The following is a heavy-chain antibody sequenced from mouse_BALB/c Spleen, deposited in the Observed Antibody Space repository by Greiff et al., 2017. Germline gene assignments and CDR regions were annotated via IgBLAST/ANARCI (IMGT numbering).Heavy chain of an antibody. Sequence: QVQLQQSGAELVKPGTSVKLSCKASGYNFTSYWINWVKLRPGQGLEWIGDIYPGSGSTNYNEKFKSKATLTVDTSSSTAYMQLSSLASEDSALYYCARDPGKGAMDYWGQGTSVTVSS. D-gene: IGHD1-1*01. CDR3: ARDPGKGAMDY. J-gene: IGHJ4*01. V-gene: IGHV1-55*01. CDR1: GYNFTSYW. CDR2: IYPGSGST.